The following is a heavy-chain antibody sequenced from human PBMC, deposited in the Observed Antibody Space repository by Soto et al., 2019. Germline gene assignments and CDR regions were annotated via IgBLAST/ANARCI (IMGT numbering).Heavy chain of an antibody. Sequence: SETLSLTCTVSGGSISSRSYHWGWIRQPPGKGLEWIGRIYNSGSTYYNASLKSRVSISIDTSKNQFSLKLSSVTAADTAVYYCARHPVYATGWQIDYWGQGGLVTVSS. V-gene: IGHV4-39*01. D-gene: IGHD2-2*01. CDR2: IYNSGST. CDR1: GGSISSRSYH. CDR3: ARHPVYATGWQIDY. J-gene: IGHJ4*02.